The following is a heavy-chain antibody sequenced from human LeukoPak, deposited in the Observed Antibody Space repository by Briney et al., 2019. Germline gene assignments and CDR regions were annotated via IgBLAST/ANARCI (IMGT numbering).Heavy chain of an antibody. CDR3: AKEIQKGATTPPGLDY. CDR1: GFTFSSYA. J-gene: IGHJ4*02. D-gene: IGHD5-12*01. CDR2: ISGSGGST. V-gene: IGHV3-23*01. Sequence: PGGSLRLSCAASGFTFSSYAMSWVRQAPGKGLEWVSAISGSGGSTYYADSVKGRFTISRDNSKSTLYLQMNSLRAEDTAVYYCAKEIQKGATTPPGLDYWGQGTLVTVSS.